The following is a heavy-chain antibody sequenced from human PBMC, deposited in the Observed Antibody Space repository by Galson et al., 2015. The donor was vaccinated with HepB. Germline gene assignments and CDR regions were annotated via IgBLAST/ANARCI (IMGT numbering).Heavy chain of an antibody. J-gene: IGHJ4*02. CDR2: ISSSSGVI. D-gene: IGHD3-10*01. Sequence: SLRLSCAASGFTFGSYSMNWVRQAPGKGLEWVSYISSSSGVIHYANSVKGRFTISRDNAKNSLFLQMNSLRAEDTAVYYCARDPAGSGSYYDFWGQGTLVTVSS. V-gene: IGHV3-48*04. CDR3: ARDPAGSGSYYDF. CDR1: GFTFGSYS.